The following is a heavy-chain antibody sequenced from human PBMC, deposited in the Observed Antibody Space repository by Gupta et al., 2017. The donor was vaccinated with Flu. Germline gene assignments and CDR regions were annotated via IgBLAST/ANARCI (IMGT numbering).Heavy chain of an antibody. CDR3: ARDGAGDCSGGSCYSWFDP. J-gene: IGHJ5*02. Sequence: RQAPGKGRVWVSRIKSDGSSASYADSVKGRFTISRDNAKNTLYLQMNSLRAEDTAVYYCARDGAGDCSGGSCYSWFDPWGQGTLVTVSS. D-gene: IGHD2-15*01. CDR2: IKSDGSSA. V-gene: IGHV3-74*01.